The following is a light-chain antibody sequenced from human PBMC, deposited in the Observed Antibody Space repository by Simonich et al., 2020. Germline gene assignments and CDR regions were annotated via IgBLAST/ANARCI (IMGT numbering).Light chain of an antibody. CDR3: SSYTSSSTWV. J-gene: IGLJ3*02. CDR1: SSDVGGYNY. Sequence: QSALTQPASVSGSPGQSITISCTGTSSDVGGYNYVSWYQQHPGKAPKLIIYAVSKRPSGVSNRFSGSKSGNTASLTISGLQAEDEADYYCSSYTSSSTWVFGGGTKLTVL. V-gene: IGLV2-14*01. CDR2: AVS.